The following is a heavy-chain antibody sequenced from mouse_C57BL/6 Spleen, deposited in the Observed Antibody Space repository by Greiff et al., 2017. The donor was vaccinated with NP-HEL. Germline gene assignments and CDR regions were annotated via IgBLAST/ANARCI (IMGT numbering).Heavy chain of an antibody. CDR1: GFTFSSYG. D-gene: IGHD1-1*01. CDR3: ARQDYGSSYEYFDY. V-gene: IGHV5-6*01. Sequence: EVQVVESGGDLVKPGGSLKLSCAASGFTFSSYGMSWVRQTPDKRLEWVATISSGGSYTYYADSVKGRFTFSSDNANNTLYLKMSSLKSEDTAMDYCARQDYGSSYEYFDYWGQGTTLTVSS. CDR2: ISSGGSYT. J-gene: IGHJ2*01.